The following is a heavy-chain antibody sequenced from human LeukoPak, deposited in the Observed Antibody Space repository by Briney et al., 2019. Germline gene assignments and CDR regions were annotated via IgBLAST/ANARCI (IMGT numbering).Heavy chain of an antibody. Sequence: SETLSLTCAVYGGSFSGYYWSWIRQPPGKGLEWIGEINHSGSTSYNPSLKSRVTISVDTSKNQFSLKLSSVTAADTAVYYCAKEFRPGYGSGSYYNCFDYWGQGTLVTVSS. J-gene: IGHJ4*02. CDR3: AKEFRPGYGSGSYYNCFDY. V-gene: IGHV4-34*01. CDR2: INHSGST. D-gene: IGHD3-10*01. CDR1: GGSFSGYY.